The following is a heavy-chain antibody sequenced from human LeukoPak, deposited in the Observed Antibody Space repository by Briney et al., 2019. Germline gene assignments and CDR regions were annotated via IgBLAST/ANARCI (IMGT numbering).Heavy chain of an antibody. CDR2: IYSGGST. D-gene: IGHD2-2*01. CDR3: ARVIQLPKEYFQH. V-gene: IGHV3-53*01. CDR1: GFTVSSNY. J-gene: IGHJ1*01. Sequence: GGSLRLSCAASGFTVSSNYMSWVRQAPGKGLEWVSVIYSGGSTYYADSVKGRFTISRDNSKNTLYLQMNSLRAEDTAVYYCARVIQLPKEYFQHWGQGTLVTVSS.